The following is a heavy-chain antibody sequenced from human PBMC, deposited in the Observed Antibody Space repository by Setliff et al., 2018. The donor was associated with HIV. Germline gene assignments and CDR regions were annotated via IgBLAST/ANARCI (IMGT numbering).Heavy chain of an antibody. CDR3: ARGGYYYGMDV. V-gene: IGHV4-61*09. J-gene: IGHJ6*02. CDR1: GGSISSGSYY. CDR2: IYTSGST. Sequence: ASETLSLTCTVSGGSISSGSYYWSWIRQPAGKGLEWIGHIYTSGSTNYNPSLKSRVAISVDTSKNQFSLKLNSVTAADTAVYYCARGGYYYGMDVWGQGTTVTVSS.